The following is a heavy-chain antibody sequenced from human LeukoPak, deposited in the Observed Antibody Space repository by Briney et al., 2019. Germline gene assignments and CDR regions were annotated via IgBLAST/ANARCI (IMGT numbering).Heavy chain of an antibody. Sequence: ASVKVSCKASGYTFTSYDINWVRQATGQGLEWMGWMNPNSGNTGYAQKFQGRVTMTRNTSISTAYMELSSLRSEDTAVYYCARSITYYVILTATPNYYYYYMDVWGKGTTVTVSS. D-gene: IGHD3-9*01. J-gene: IGHJ6*03. CDR2: MNPNSGNT. CDR1: GYTFTSYD. CDR3: ARSITYYVILTATPNYYYYYMDV. V-gene: IGHV1-8*01.